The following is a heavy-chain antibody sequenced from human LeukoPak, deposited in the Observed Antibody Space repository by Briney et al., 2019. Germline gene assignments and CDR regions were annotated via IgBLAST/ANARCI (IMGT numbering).Heavy chain of an antibody. J-gene: IGHJ5*02. V-gene: IGHV1-69*13. CDR3: ARGGVVVPAAMLSWFDP. D-gene: IGHD2-2*01. CDR1: GGTLSSYA. CDR2: MIPIFGTA. Sequence: GASVKVSCKASGGTLSSYAISWVRQAPGQGLEWMGGMIPIFGTANYAQKFQGRVTITADESTSTAYMELSSLRSEDTAVYYCARGGVVVPAAMLSWFDPWGQRTLVTVSS.